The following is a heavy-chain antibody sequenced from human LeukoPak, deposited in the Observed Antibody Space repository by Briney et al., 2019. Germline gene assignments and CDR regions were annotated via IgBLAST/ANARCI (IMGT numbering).Heavy chain of an antibody. D-gene: IGHD3-10*01. CDR1: GFIFSNYV. J-gene: IGHJ4*02. Sequence: GGSPRLSCAASGFIFSNYVMNWVRQAPGKGPEWVSAISGSAASTYYADSVKGRFTISRDNSKSTLYLQVNSLRPEDTAVYYCAVEWFGEPFWGQGTLVTVSS. CDR2: ISGSAAST. V-gene: IGHV3-23*01. CDR3: AVEWFGEPF.